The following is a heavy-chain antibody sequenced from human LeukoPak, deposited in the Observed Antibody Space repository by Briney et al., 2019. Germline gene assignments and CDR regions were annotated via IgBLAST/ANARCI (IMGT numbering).Heavy chain of an antibody. D-gene: IGHD6-19*01. Sequence: PGGSLRLSCAASGFTFSSYSMNWVRQAPGKGLEWVSYISSSSSTIYYADSVKGRFTTSRDNSKNTVYLQMNSLRAEDTAVYYCARVGYSSGWNRLWGQGTLVTVSS. J-gene: IGHJ4*02. CDR1: GFTFSSYS. V-gene: IGHV3-48*01. CDR3: ARVGYSSGWNRL. CDR2: ISSSSSTI.